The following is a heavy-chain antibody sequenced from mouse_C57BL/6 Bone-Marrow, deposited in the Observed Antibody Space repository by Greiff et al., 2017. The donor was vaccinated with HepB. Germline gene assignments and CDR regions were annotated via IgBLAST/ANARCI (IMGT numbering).Heavy chain of an antibody. CDR2: INPYNGGT. CDR3: AVYFDY. Sequence: DVKLVESGPVLVKPGASVKMSCKASGYTFTDYYMNWVKQSHGKSLEWIGVINPYNGGTSYNQKFKGKATLTVDKSSSTAYMELNSLTSEDSAVYYCAVYFDYWGQGTTLTVSS. CDR1: GYTFTDYY. J-gene: IGHJ2*01. V-gene: IGHV1-19*01.